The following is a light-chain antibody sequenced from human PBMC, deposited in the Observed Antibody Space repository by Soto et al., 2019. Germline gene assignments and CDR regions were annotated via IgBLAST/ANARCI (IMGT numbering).Light chain of an antibody. J-gene: IGKJ5*01. Sequence: EVVLTQSPVTLSLSPGERATLSCSASQGVSSYLAWYQQKPGQAPRXLIYDVSNRATGIPARFSGIGSGTDLTINISSLQPEDGEVYDGQQRNYWQVTFGQGTRLEIK. CDR2: DVS. CDR1: QGVSSY. CDR3: QQRNYWQVT. V-gene: IGKV3-11*01.